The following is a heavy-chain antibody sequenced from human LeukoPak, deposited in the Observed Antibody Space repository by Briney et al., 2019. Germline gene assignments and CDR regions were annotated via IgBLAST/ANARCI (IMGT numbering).Heavy chain of an antibody. V-gene: IGHV3-33*01. CDR1: GFIFSTHG. D-gene: IGHD5-12*01. J-gene: IGHJ4*02. Sequence: HTGGSLRLSCVVSGFIFSTHGFHWVRQTPGKGLEWVSVIWHDGGRKEYADSVRGRFTISRDNSNLYLQMNSLRAEDTAIYYCARDIGNSGFNLDYWGQGTPVTVSS. CDR3: ARDIGNSGFNLDY. CDR2: IWHDGGRK.